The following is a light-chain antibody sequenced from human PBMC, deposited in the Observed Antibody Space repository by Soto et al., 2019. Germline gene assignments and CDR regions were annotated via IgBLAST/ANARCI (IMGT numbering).Light chain of an antibody. J-gene: IGKJ1*01. Sequence: DIQMTQSPSSLSASVGDRVTITCRASQGIRNDLGWYQQKPGKAPKRLIYAASSLQSGVPSRFXXXGSXXXXXXXXXXXXXXXFATYYCLQHNSYPWTXGQXXKVEIX. CDR1: QGIRND. CDR2: AAS. CDR3: LQHNSYPWT. V-gene: IGKV1-17*01.